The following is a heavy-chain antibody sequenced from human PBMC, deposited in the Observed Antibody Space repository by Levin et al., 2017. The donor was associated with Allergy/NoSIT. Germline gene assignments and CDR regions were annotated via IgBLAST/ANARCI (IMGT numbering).Heavy chain of an antibody. CDR1: NGSVNSAYYY. CDR2: VYYSGTP. J-gene: IGHJ4*02. Sequence: SETLSLTCTVSNGSVNSAYYYWTWIRQPPGRGLEWIGYVYYSGTPLYNPSLKSRLTISIDTSKNQFSLKLSSVTAADTAKYFCPRATGGGGTGWKSDYFDYWGQGTPVTVSS. D-gene: IGHD6-19*01. V-gene: IGHV4-61*01. CDR3: PRATGGGGTGWKSDYFDY.